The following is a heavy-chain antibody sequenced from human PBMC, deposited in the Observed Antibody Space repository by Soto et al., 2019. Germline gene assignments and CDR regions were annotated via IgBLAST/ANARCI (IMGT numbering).Heavy chain of an antibody. Sequence: QVQLQESGPGLVKTSQTLSLTCTVSGGSVSSGGYYWNWIRQHPGKGLEWLGYIFDSETAYHNPSLKRRLTISMDTSKNQFSLKVTSVTPADTAVYYCARENFGVVIHDAFDLWGQGTMVTVSS. CDR2: IFDSETA. V-gene: IGHV4-31*03. CDR1: GGSVSSGGYY. D-gene: IGHD3-3*01. CDR3: ARENFGVVIHDAFDL. J-gene: IGHJ3*01.